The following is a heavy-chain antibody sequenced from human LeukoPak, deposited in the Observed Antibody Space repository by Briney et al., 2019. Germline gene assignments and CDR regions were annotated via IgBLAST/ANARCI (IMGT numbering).Heavy chain of an antibody. Sequence: PGGSLRLSCAASGSTFSSYAMHWVRQAPGKGLEWVAVISYDGSNKYYADSVKGRFTISRDNSKNTLYLQMNSLRAEDTAVYYCARAAPYSSSWYPLFVGEVTHEYYFDYWGQGTLVTVSS. J-gene: IGHJ4*02. CDR2: ISYDGSNK. V-gene: IGHV3-30*04. CDR3: ARAAPYSSSWYPLFVGEVTHEYYFDY. CDR1: GSTFSSYA. D-gene: IGHD6-13*01.